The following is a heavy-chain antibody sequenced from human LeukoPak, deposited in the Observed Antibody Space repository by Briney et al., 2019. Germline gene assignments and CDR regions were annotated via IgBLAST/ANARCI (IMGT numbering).Heavy chain of an antibody. D-gene: IGHD3-3*01. CDR3: ARASPWRGFWSGYGEFDY. J-gene: IGHJ4*02. CDR2: IYHSGST. V-gene: IGHV4-30-2*01. CDR1: GGSISSGGYS. Sequence: ASETLSLTCAVSGGSISSGGYSWSWIRQPPGKGLEWIGYIYHSGSTYYNPSLKSRVTISVDTSKNQFSLKLSSVTAADTAVYYCARASPWRGFWSGYGEFDYWGQGTLVTVSS.